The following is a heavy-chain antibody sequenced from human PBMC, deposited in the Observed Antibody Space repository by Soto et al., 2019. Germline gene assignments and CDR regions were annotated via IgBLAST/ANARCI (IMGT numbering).Heavy chain of an antibody. CDR3: ARSWGYYYGSGSANAFDI. V-gene: IGHV1-8*01. Sequence: ASVKVSCKASGYTFTSYDINWVRQATGQGLEWMGWMNPNSGNTGYAQKFQGRVTMTRNTSISTAYMELSSLRSEDTAVYYCARSWGYYYGSGSANAFDIWGQGTMVTISS. D-gene: IGHD3-10*01. CDR1: GYTFTSYD. J-gene: IGHJ3*02. CDR2: MNPNSGNT.